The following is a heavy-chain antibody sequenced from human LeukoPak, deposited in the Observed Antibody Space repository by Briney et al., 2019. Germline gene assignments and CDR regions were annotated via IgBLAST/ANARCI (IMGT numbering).Heavy chain of an antibody. Sequence: SETLSLTCTVSGGSISSYYWSWIRQPPGKGLEWIGYIYYSGSTNYNPSLKSRVTISVDTSKNQFSLKLSSVTAADTAVYYCARHPSNIAARPFYYYYYMDVWGKGTTVTVSS. D-gene: IGHD6-6*01. CDR2: IYYSGST. CDR1: GGSISSYY. J-gene: IGHJ6*03. V-gene: IGHV4-59*01. CDR3: ARHPSNIAARPFYYYYYMDV.